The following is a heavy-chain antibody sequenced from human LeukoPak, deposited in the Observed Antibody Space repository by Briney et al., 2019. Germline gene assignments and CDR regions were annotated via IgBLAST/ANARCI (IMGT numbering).Heavy chain of an antibody. V-gene: IGHV3-23*01. J-gene: IGHJ4*02. CDR2: ISTSGDST. Sequence: PGGSLRLSCADSGFTRTPYAMTWVRQAPGKGLEWVSTISTSGDSTYYADSVKGRFTISRDNSKNTLYLQMNSLTAEDTALHYCARARYCSSTSCFLDYWGQGTLVTVSS. CDR1: GFTRTPYA. D-gene: IGHD2-2*01. CDR3: ARARYCSSTSCFLDY.